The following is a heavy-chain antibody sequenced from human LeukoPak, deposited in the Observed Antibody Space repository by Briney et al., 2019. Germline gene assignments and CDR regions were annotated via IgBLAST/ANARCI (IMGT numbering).Heavy chain of an antibody. CDR3: AREAASYYSPYSYYMDV. CDR1: GFTFSSYG. V-gene: IGHV3-33*01. D-gene: IGHD3-10*01. Sequence: PGRSLRLSCAASGFTFSSYGMHWVRQAPGKGLEWVAVIWYDGSNKYYADSVKGRFTISRDSSKNTLYLQMNSLRAEDTAIYYCAREAASYYSPYSYYMDVWGKGTTVTVSS. CDR2: IWYDGSNK. J-gene: IGHJ6*03.